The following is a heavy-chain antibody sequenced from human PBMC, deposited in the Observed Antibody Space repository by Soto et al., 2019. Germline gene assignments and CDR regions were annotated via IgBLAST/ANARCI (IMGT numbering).Heavy chain of an antibody. J-gene: IGHJ4*02. CDR3: AREGGYSYGRGYFDY. CDR2: ISYDGSNK. CDR1: GFTFSSYA. D-gene: IGHD5-18*01. Sequence: GGSLRLSCAASGFTFSSYAMHWVRQAPGKGLEWVAVISYDGSNKYYADSVKGRFTISRDNSKNTLYLQMNSLRAEDTAVYYCAREGGYSYGRGYFDYWGQGTLVTVSS. V-gene: IGHV3-30-3*01.